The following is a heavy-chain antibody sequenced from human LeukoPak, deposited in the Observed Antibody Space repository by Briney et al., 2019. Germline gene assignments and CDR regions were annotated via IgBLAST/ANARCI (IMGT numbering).Heavy chain of an antibody. CDR3: AKDDEYSSGWYGDFQH. Sequence: GGSLRLSCAASGFTFSSYSMNWVRQAPGKGPEWVSSISSSSSYIYYADSVKGRFTISRDNSKNTLYLQMNSLRAEDTAVYYCAKDDEYSSGWYGDFQHWGQGTLVTVSS. CDR1: GFTFSSYS. D-gene: IGHD6-19*01. V-gene: IGHV3-21*04. J-gene: IGHJ1*01. CDR2: ISSSSSYI.